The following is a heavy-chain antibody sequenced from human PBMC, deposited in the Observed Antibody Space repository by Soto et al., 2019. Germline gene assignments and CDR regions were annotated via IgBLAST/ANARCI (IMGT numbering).Heavy chain of an antibody. D-gene: IGHD6-19*01. Sequence: GATLRLSCVASGFSISKYEMNWARNAPGKGLEWVSYISGSGSSVYYADSVKGRFTISRDNAKNSVYLQINTLGVEDTAIYYCARNPSGQWVVPLYCDVWGQGTLVTVSS. CDR1: GFSISKYE. V-gene: IGHV3-48*03. CDR2: ISGSGSSV. CDR3: ARNPSGQWVVPLYCDV. J-gene: IGHJ4*02.